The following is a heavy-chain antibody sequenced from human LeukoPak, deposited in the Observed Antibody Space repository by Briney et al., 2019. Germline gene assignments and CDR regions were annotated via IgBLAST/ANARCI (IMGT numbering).Heavy chain of an antibody. CDR2: IYYSGST. D-gene: IGHD4-23*01. V-gene: IGHV4-39*07. Sequence: PSETLSLTCSVYGGSISSSSYYWGWIRQPPGKGLEWIGSIYYSGSTYYNPSLKSRVTISVDTSKNQLSLKLNSVTAADTAVYYCARVRVTPYISIDSWGQGTLVTVSS. J-gene: IGHJ4*02. CDR1: GGSISSSSYY. CDR3: ARVRVTPYISIDS.